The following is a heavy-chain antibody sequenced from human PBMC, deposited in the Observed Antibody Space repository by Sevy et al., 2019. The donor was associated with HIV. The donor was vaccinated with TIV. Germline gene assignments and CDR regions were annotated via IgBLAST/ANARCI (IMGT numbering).Heavy chain of an antibody. V-gene: IGHV4-30-4*01. CDR3: ASKRGYTHGPFES. J-gene: IGHJ4*02. CDR1: GGSVSNGDYY. Sequence: SETLSLTCDVSGGSVSNGDYYWSWIRQPPGKGLEWFGYIYYTGSGYYNPFLKSRVTISVDTSKNQFSLKLKSVTAADTARYYCASKRGYTHGPFESWGQGTLVTVSS. D-gene: IGHD5-12*01. CDR2: IYYTGSG.